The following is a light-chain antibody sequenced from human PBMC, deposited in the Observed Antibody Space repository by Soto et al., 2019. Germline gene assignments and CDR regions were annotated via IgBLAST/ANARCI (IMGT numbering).Light chain of an antibody. V-gene: IGKV3-15*01. J-gene: IGKJ4*01. CDR3: QQYSSWPPLT. Sequence: EIVMTQSPATLSVSPGERATLSCRASQSVDRKLAWYQQKPGQAPRLLIYGASTRATGIPARFSGSGSGTEFTLTISSLQSEDFAVYYCQQYSSWPPLTFGGGTKVEIK. CDR1: QSVDRK. CDR2: GAS.